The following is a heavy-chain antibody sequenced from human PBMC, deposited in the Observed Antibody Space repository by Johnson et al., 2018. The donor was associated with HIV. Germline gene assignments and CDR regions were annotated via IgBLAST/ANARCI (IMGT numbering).Heavy chain of an antibody. J-gene: IGHJ3*02. CDR1: GFTFDDYG. CDR3: ARVLIVVVLAAEIDAFDI. V-gene: IGHV3-20*04. D-gene: IGHD2-15*01. Sequence: VQLVESGGSVVRPGGSLRLSCATSGFTFDDYGMSWVRQAPGKGLEWVSGINWNGGSTGYADSVKGRFTISRDNAKNSLYLQMNSLRAEDTALYSCARVLIVVVLAAEIDAFDILGQGTMVTVSS. CDR2: INWNGGST.